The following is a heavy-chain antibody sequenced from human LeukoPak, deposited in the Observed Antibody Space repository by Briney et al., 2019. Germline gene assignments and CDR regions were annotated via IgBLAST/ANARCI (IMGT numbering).Heavy chain of an antibody. CDR2: INHSGST. V-gene: IGHV4-34*01. CDR1: GGSFSGYY. Sequence: SETLSLTCAVYGGSFSGYYWSWIRQHPGKGLEWIEEINHSGSTNYNPSLKSRVTISVDTSKNQFSLKLSSVTAADTAVYYCARGKYSSSWYPYYYYGMDVWGQGTTVTVSS. D-gene: IGHD6-13*01. CDR3: ARGKYSSSWYPYYYYGMDV. J-gene: IGHJ6*02.